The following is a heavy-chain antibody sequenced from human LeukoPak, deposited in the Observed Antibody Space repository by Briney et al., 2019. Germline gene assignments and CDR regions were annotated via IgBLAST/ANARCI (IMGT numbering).Heavy chain of an antibody. Sequence: PGRSLRLSCAASGFTFSSYGMHWVRQAPGKGLEWVAVISYDGSNKYYADSVKGRFTISRDNSKNTLYLQMNSLRAEDTAVYYCAKDLSVLRVGIAAAGNECPDYWGQGTLVTVSS. D-gene: IGHD6-13*01. V-gene: IGHV3-30*18. CDR3: AKDLSVLRVGIAAAGNECPDY. J-gene: IGHJ4*02. CDR1: GFTFSSYG. CDR2: ISYDGSNK.